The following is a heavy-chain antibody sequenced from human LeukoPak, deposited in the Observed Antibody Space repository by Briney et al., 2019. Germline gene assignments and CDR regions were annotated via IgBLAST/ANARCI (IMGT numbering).Heavy chain of an antibody. D-gene: IGHD3-22*01. Sequence: PGGSLRLSCAASGFTLSSYAMHWVRQAPGKGLEWVAVISYDGSNKYYADSVKGRFTISRDNSKNTLYLQMNCLRAEDTAVYYCARDSTPASGYRAFDIWGQGTMVTVSS. CDR2: ISYDGSNK. CDR3: ARDSTPASGYRAFDI. V-gene: IGHV3-30*04. J-gene: IGHJ3*02. CDR1: GFTLSSYA.